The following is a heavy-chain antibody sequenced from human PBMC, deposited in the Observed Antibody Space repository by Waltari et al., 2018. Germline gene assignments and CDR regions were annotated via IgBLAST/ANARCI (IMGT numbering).Heavy chain of an antibody. Sequence: QVQLVQSGTEVKKPGASVKVSGKASGSTFPGYFIHWVRQAPGRGLVWMGWFNPNNGGTYSAQKFQGRLAMTSDTAISTAYMVVSNLRSDDTATYYCSRVPLLLPGPNYFDHWGQGSLVTVSS. CDR3: SRVPLLLPGPNYFDH. CDR1: GSTFPGYF. V-gene: IGHV1-2*02. CDR2: FNPNNGGT. J-gene: IGHJ4*02.